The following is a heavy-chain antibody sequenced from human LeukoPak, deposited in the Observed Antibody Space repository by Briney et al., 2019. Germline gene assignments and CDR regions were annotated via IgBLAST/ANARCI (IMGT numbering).Heavy chain of an antibody. CDR3: ARTENLYYGGNSMWFDY. J-gene: IGHJ4*02. CDR1: GGSFSGYY. V-gene: IGHV4-34*01. Sequence: PSETLSLTCAVYGGSFSGYYWSWIRQPPGKGLEWIGEINHSGSTNYNPSLKSRVTISVDTSKNQFSLKLSSVTAADTAVYYCARTENLYYGGNSMWFDYRGQGTLVTVSS. D-gene: IGHD4-23*01. CDR2: INHSGST.